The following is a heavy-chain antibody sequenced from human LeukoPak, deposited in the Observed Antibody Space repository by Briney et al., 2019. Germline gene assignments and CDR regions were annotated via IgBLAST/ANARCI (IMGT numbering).Heavy chain of an antibody. CDR3: AILGYSSGWYYFGY. CDR2: INHSGST. D-gene: IGHD6-19*01. J-gene: IGHJ4*02. V-gene: IGHV4-34*01. CDR1: GGSFSGYY. Sequence: SETLSLTCAVYGGSFSGYYWSWIRQPPGKGLEWIGEINHSGSTNYNPSLKSRVTISVDTSKNQFSLKLSSVTAADTAVYYCAILGYSSGWYYFGYWGQGTLVTVSS.